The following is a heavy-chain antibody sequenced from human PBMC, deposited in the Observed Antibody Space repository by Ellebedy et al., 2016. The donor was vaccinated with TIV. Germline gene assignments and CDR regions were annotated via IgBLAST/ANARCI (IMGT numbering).Heavy chain of an antibody. Sequence: GSLRLXXTVSGGTFSSSGYHWGWIRQPPGKGLEWIGSITYSGSTNYSPSLQSRVTISEDTSKNQFSLNVRSVTAADTAVYYCARQRRTAISTSWLIDYWGQGTLVTVSS. D-gene: IGHD2-2*01. CDR1: GGTFSSSGYH. J-gene: IGHJ4*02. CDR3: ARQRRTAISTSWLIDY. V-gene: IGHV4-39*01. CDR2: ITYSGST.